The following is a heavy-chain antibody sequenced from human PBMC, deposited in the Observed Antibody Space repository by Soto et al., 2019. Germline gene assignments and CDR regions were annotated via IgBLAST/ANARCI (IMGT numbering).Heavy chain of an antibody. CDR1: VFTFSSHA. CDR2: ISGSGGST. CDR3: AKDSQWELIHAFDY. Sequence: PWGSLRVSCASSVFTFSSHAMSWVRQAPGKGLEWVSAISGSGGSTYYADSVKGRFTISIDNSKNTLYLQMNSLRAEDTAVYYCAKDSQWELIHAFDYWGQGTMVTVSS. J-gene: IGHJ4*02. D-gene: IGHD1-26*01. V-gene: IGHV3-23*01.